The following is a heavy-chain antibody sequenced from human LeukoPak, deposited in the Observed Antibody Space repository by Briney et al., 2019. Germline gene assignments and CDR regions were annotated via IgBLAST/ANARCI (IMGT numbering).Heavy chain of an antibody. CDR3: ARVRYSYGLLDY. J-gene: IGHJ4*02. Sequence: PGGSPRLSCVVSKFTFSNYWMHWVRQAPGEGLVWVSRINGDGSSTAYADSVKGRFTISRDNAKNTLYLQMNSLRAEDTAVYYCARVRYSYGLLDYWGQGTLVTVSS. D-gene: IGHD5-18*01. CDR2: INGDGSST. V-gene: IGHV3-74*01. CDR1: KFTFSNYW.